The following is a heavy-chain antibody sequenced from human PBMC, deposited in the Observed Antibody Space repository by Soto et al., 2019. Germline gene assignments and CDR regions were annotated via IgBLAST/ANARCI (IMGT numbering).Heavy chain of an antibody. CDR1: GYTSTSYS. D-gene: IGHD6-13*01. V-gene: IGHV1-3*01. J-gene: IGHJ5*02. CDR2: NTAANVDT. CDR3: VRMHVSATGIDGFDP. Sequence: ASVKVSCKASGYTSTSYSIYWVRQDPGQRLEWIECNTAANVDTKYSPKFKGRVNITGDTSVSTVNMELSSLSSEDTAVYFCVRMHVSATGIDGFDPLGQAT.